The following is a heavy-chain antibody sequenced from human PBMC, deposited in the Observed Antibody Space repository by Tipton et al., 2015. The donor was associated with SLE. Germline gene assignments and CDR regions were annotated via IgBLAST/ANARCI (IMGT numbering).Heavy chain of an antibody. CDR2: IHYTVST. CDR1: GGSISNYY. D-gene: IGHD3-9*01. Sequence: TLSLTCTVSGGSISNYYWSWIRQPPGKGLEWIGYIHYTVSTNYNPSLNSRVTISVDTSKHQVSLKLSSVTAADTAVYYCARGVHILTGYSSWDAFDIWGQGTMVSVSS. CDR3: ARGVHILTGYSSWDAFDI. J-gene: IGHJ3*02. V-gene: IGHV4-59*01.